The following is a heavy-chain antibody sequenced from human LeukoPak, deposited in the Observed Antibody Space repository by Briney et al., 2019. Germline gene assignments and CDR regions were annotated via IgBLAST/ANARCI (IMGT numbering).Heavy chain of an antibody. D-gene: IGHD3-22*01. CDR3: AKRDYYYDSDGAIDY. J-gene: IGHJ4*02. Sequence: SVKVSCKASGGTFSSYAISWVRQAPGQGLEWMGGIIPIFGTANYAQKFQGRVTITADESTSTAYMELSSLRSEDTAVYYCAKRDYYYDSDGAIDYWGQGTLVTVSS. CDR2: IIPIFGTA. V-gene: IGHV1-69*13. CDR1: GGTFSSYA.